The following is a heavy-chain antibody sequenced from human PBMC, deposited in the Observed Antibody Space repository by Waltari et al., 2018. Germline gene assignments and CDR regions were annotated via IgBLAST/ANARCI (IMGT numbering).Heavy chain of an antibody. CDR1: GYTFTSYV. Sequence: QLMQSGAEVKKPGASVRVSCKASGYTFTSYVINWVRQAPGRGLEWMGWISGYNGNINYAQSLQGRISMTTDTSTSTAYMELRSLTSDDTAVYYCARDRGPSAVTSFDSWGQGTLVTVSP. CDR2: ISGYNGNI. CDR3: ARDRGPSAVTSFDS. J-gene: IGHJ4*02. D-gene: IGHD4-17*01. V-gene: IGHV1-18*01.